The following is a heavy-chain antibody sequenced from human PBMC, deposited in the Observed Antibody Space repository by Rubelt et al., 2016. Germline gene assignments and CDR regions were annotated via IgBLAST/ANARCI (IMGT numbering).Heavy chain of an antibody. CDR2: INSDGSST. CDR3: ARDWVMGPDILTGYYKVSGGMDV. Sequence: PGGSLRLSCAASGFTFSSYWMHWVRQAPGKGLVWVSRINSDGSSTSYADSVKGRFTISRDNAKNTLYLQMNSLRAEDTAVYHCARDWVMGPDILTGYYKVSGGMDVWGQGTTVTVSS. V-gene: IGHV3-74*01. J-gene: IGHJ6*02. D-gene: IGHD3-9*01. CDR1: GFTFSSYW.